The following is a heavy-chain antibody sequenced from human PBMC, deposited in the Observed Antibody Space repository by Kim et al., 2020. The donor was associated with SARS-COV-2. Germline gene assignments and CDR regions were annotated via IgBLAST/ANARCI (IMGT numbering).Heavy chain of an antibody. Sequence: GESLKISCKASGYTFTNYWIGWVRQMPGKGLEWMGSIYPNDFNTRYSPSFQGQVTVSADKSSTTAHLQWSSLKASDTAMYYCARRGGMGAPRTADGFDIWGQGTMVTV. CDR1: GYTFTNYW. D-gene: IGHD1-26*01. J-gene: IGHJ3*02. CDR3: ARRGGMGAPRTADGFDI. CDR2: IYPNDFNT. V-gene: IGHV5-51*01.